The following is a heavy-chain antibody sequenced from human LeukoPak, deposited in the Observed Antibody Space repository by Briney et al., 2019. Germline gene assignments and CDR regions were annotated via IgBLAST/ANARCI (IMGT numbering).Heavy chain of an antibody. J-gene: IGHJ4*02. CDR2: ISSGSEK. CDR1: GFTFSIFP. CDR3: ARDLELSAVYYFDS. V-gene: IGHV3-30*04. Sequence: GRSLRLSCEASGFTFSIFPMHWVRQAPGKGLEWVALISSGSEKYYADSVRGRFTISRDNSKNMLYLQMNSLRADDTAVYYCARDLELSAVYYFDSWGQGTLVIVSS. D-gene: IGHD3-3*01.